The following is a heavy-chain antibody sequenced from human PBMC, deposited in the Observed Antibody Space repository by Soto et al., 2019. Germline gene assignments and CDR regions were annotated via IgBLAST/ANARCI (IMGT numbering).Heavy chain of an antibody. J-gene: IGHJ6*02. V-gene: IGHV4-30-2*01. CDR2: IYHSGST. Sequence: SESLSLTCAVTGGSIRSGGYSWRWIRQPPGKGLEWIGYIYHSGSTYYNPSLKRRVTISVDRSKNQFSLKLSSVTAANTAVYYSARERGGAAHRYYYYYFGMDVCGQGTTVTVSS. CDR3: ARERGGAAHRYYYYYFGMDV. D-gene: IGHD3-16*01. CDR1: GGSIRSGGYS.